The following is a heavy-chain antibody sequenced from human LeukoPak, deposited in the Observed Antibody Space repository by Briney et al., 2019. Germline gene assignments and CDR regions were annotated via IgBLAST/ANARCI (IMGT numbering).Heavy chain of an antibody. D-gene: IGHD3-22*01. CDR3: ARSSAGHYYDSSGYYPLDY. V-gene: IGHV1-18*01. J-gene: IGHJ4*02. Sequence: ASVKVSCKASGYTLTNYGISWVRQAPGQGLEWMGWISAYSGHTNYAQKLQGRVTMTTDTSTTTAYMELRSLRSDDTAVYYCARSSAGHYYDSSGYYPLDYWGQGTLVTVSS. CDR1: GYTLTNYG. CDR2: ISAYSGHT.